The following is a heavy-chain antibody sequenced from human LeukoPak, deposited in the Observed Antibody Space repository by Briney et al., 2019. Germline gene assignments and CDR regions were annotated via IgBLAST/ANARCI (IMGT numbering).Heavy chain of an antibody. D-gene: IGHD6-19*01. Sequence: ASVTVSCKVSGYTPTELSMHWVRQAPGKGLEWMGGFDPEDGETIYAQKFQGRVTMTRNTSISTAYMELSSLRSEDTAVYYCARDDSGWYVSYYYYGMDVWGQGTTVTVSS. CDR2: FDPEDGET. V-gene: IGHV1-24*01. CDR3: ARDDSGWYVSYYYYGMDV. CDR1: GYTPTELS. J-gene: IGHJ6*02.